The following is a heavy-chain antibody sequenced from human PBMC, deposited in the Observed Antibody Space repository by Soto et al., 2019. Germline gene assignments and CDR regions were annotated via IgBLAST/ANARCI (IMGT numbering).Heavy chain of an antibody. D-gene: IGHD5-18*01. V-gene: IGHV4-30-4*01. CDR2: ISNSGST. J-gene: IGHJ4*02. Sequence: SETLSLTCTXSGGSVTSDEDYWTWIRQSPGKGLEWIGYISNSGSTGYNPSLKTRLSMSVDRSKNQFTLRLTSVTAADTAVYFCATESGSTYGYFDHWGQGTQVTVSS. CDR1: GGSVTSDEDY. CDR3: ATESGSTYGYFDH.